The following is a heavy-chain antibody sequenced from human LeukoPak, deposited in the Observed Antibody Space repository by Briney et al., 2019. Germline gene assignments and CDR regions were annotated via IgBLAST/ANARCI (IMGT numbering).Heavy chain of an antibody. CDR3: ARGRSVVVPAAIHLYYFDY. V-gene: IGHV4-34*01. CDR1: GGSFSGYY. Sequence: SETLSLTCAVYGGSFSGYYWSWIRQPPGKGLEWIGEINHSGSTNYNPSLKSRVTISVDTSKNRFSLKLSSVTAADTAVYYCARGRSVVVPAAIHLYYFDYWGQGTLVTVSS. CDR2: INHSGST. J-gene: IGHJ4*02. D-gene: IGHD2-2*01.